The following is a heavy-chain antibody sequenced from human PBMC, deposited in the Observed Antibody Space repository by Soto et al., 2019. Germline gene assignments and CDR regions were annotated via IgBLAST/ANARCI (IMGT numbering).Heavy chain of an antibody. Sequence: QVQLQESGPGLVKPSQTLSLTCTVSGGSISSGNYYWSWIRQHPGKGLEWIGYIFYSGRNYYNPSLKSRVTISVDTSKNQFSLKLSSVTAADTAVYYCARVFSDSSSFFDHWGQGTLVTVSS. J-gene: IGHJ5*02. CDR3: ARVFSDSSSFFDH. CDR1: GGSISSGNYY. D-gene: IGHD6-13*01. V-gene: IGHV4-31*03. CDR2: IFYSGRN.